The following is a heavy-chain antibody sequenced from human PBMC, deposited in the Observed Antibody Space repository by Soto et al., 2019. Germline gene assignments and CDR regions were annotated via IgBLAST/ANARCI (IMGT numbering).Heavy chain of an antibody. Sequence: GGSLRLSCAASGFTFSSYAMSWVRQAPGKGLEWVSAISGSGGSTYDADSAKGRFTISRDNSKNTLYLQMNRLRAEDTAVYYCAKPGRYFDWLLRCEWGGMSYYGMDVWGQGTTVTVSS. CDR2: ISGSGGST. CDR3: AKPGRYFDWLLRCEWGGMSYYGMDV. J-gene: IGHJ6*02. CDR1: GFTFSSYA. V-gene: IGHV3-23*01. D-gene: IGHD3-9*01.